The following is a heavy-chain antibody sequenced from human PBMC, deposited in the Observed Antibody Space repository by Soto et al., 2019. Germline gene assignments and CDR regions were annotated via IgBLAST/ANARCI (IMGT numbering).Heavy chain of an antibody. Sequence: GGSLRLSCAASGFTFSSYAMSWVRQAPGKGLEWVSAISGSGGSTYYAYSVKGRFTISRDNSKNTLYLQMNSLRAEDTAVYYCEDDSSGSRRYWGQGTVVTVPS. CDR2: ISGSGGST. CDR3: EDDSSGSRRY. D-gene: IGHD3-22*01. V-gene: IGHV3-23*01. CDR1: GFTFSSYA. J-gene: IGHJ4*02.